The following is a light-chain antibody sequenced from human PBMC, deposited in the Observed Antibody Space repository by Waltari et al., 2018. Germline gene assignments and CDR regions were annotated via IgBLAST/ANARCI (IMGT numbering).Light chain of an antibody. V-gene: IGKV4-1*01. J-gene: IGKJ1*01. CDR2: GAS. CDR1: QSVLYSSNNKNY. Sequence: DIVLTQSPDSLAVSLGERATINCKSSQSVLYSSNNKNYLDWYQQRPGQPPKLLIYGASTREYGVPDRFSGSGSGTDFTLTISSLQTEDVAVYYCQQYYSPPDGKTFGQGTKVEIK. CDR3: QQYYSPPDGKT.